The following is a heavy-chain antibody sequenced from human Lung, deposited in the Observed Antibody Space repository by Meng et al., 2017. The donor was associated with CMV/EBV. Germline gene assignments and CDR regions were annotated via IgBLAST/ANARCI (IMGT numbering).Heavy chain of an antibody. CDR2: IKQNGSEK. J-gene: IGHJ4*02. CDR1: GFTFSNYW. CDR3: ARDWGYSYGTD. D-gene: IGHD5-18*01. Sequence: GGSLRLXCAASGFTFSNYWMSWVRQAPGKGLEWVANIKQNGSEKYYVDSVKGRFTISRDNAKNSLYLQMNSLRAEDTAVYYCARDWGYSYGTDWGQGTVVTVSS. V-gene: IGHV3-7*01.